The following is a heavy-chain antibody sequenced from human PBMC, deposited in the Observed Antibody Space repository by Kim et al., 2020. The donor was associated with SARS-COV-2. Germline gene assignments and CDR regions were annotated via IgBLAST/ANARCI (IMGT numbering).Heavy chain of an antibody. Sequence: GGSLRLSCAASGFTFSSYWMSWVRQAPGKGLEWVANIKQDGSEKYYVDSVKGRFTISRDNAKNSLYLQMNSLRAEDTAVYYCARDEGWLRFNDYFDYWGQGTLVTVSS. V-gene: IGHV3-7*01. CDR3: ARDEGWLRFNDYFDY. D-gene: IGHD5-12*01. J-gene: IGHJ4*02. CDR2: IKQDGSEK. CDR1: GFTFSSYW.